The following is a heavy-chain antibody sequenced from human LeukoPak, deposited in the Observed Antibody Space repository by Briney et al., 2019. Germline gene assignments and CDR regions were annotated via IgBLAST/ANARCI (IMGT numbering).Heavy chain of an antibody. CDR1: GFTFSSYS. V-gene: IGHV3-48*04. Sequence: GGSLRLSCAASGFTFSSYSMNWVRQAPGKGLEWVSYISSSSSTIYYADSAKGRFTISRDNAKNSLYLQMNSLRAEDTAVYYCARDGRGSYLPIDYWGQGTLVTVSS. D-gene: IGHD1-26*01. J-gene: IGHJ4*02. CDR3: ARDGRGSYLPIDY. CDR2: ISSSSSTI.